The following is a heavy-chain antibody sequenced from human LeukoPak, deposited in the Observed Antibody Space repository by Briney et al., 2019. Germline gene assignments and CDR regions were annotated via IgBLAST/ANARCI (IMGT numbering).Heavy chain of an antibody. J-gene: IGHJ4*02. CDR2: MSSSSSNI. CDR1: GFTFSSYS. D-gene: IGHD1-14*01. Sequence: PGRSLRLSCAASGFTFSSYSMNCVRHPPGKRMGWVSSMSSSSSNIYYADSVKGRFTISRDNAKNTLSLQMNSLSAEDTAVYYCARGTVPTSINYFDYWGQGTLVTVSS. CDR3: ARGTVPTSINYFDY. V-gene: IGHV3-21*01.